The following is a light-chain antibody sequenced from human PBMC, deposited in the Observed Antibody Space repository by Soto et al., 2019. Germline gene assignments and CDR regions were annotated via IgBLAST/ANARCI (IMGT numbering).Light chain of an antibody. J-gene: IGLJ2*01. CDR2: EVS. CDR1: SSDVGSYNL. Sequence: QSVLTQPASVSGSPGQSITISCTGTSSDVGSYNLVSLYQQHPGKAPKLMLYEVSKRPSGVSTRFSGSKSGNTASLTISGLQAEEEADYYCCSYAGSSTFVVVFGGGTKLTVL. CDR3: CSYAGSSTFVVV. V-gene: IGLV2-23*02.